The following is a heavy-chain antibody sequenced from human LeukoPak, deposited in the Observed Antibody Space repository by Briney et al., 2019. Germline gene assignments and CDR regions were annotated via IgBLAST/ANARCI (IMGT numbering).Heavy chain of an antibody. D-gene: IGHD3-22*01. Sequence: GRSLRLSCAASGFTFSSYGMHWVRQAPGKGLEWVAVISYDGSNKYYADSVKGRFTISRDNSKNTLYLQMNSLRAEDTAVYYCAKDQSYDSSGYYQKGSEYFQHWGQGTLVTVSS. CDR3: AKDQSYDSSGYYQKGSEYFQH. V-gene: IGHV3-30*18. J-gene: IGHJ1*01. CDR1: GFTFSSYG. CDR2: ISYDGSNK.